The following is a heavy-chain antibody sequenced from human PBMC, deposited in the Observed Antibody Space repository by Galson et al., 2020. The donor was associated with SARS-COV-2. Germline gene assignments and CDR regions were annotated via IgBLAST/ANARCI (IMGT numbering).Heavy chain of an antibody. CDR1: GYTFTSYG. D-gene: IGHD3-10*01. V-gene: IGHV1-18*04. J-gene: IGHJ6*02. CDR3: ARDQVHRGVIIQYYYYGMVV. CDR2: ISAYNGNT. Sequence: ASVKVSCKASGYTFTSYGISWVRQAPGQGLEWMGWISAYNGNTNYAQKLQGRVTMTTDTSTSTAYMELRSLRSDDTAVYYCARDQVHRGVIIQYYYYGMVVWGQGTTVTVSS.